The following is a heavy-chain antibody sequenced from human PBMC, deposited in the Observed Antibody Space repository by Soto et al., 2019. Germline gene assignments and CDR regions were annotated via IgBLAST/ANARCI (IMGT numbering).Heavy chain of an antibody. J-gene: IGHJ4*02. D-gene: IGHD3-3*01. Sequence: SETLSLTCTVSGGSISSYYWSWIRQPPGKGLEWIGYIYYSGSTNYNPSLKSRVTISVDTSKNQFSLKLSSVTAADTAVYYCARDNYDFWSGHSFDYWGQGTLVTVSS. CDR3: ARDNYDFWSGHSFDY. V-gene: IGHV4-59*01. CDR2: IYYSGST. CDR1: GGSISSYY.